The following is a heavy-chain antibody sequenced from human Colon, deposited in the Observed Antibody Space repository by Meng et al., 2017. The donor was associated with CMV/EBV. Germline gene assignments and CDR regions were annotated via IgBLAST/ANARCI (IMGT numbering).Heavy chain of an antibody. D-gene: IGHD1-14*01. CDR3: VRNTGGSGVAIFDF. J-gene: IGHJ4*02. CDR1: GFTFSSFE. Sequence: GESLKISCAASGFTFSSFEMNWVRQAPGKGLEWVSYISTSGSSTFYADSVKGRVTISRDNARNLLYLQMNGLRAEDTAVYYCVRNTGGSGVAIFDFWGQGIQVTVSS. CDR2: ISTSGSST. V-gene: IGHV3-48*03.